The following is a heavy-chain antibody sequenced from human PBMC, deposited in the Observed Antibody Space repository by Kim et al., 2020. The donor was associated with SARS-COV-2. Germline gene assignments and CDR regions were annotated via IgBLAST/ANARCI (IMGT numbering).Heavy chain of an antibody. CDR1: GGTFSSYA. CDR3: ARDKRHRYGSAHNGFDP. D-gene: IGHD3-10*01. V-gene: IGHV1-69*04. CDR2: IIPILGIA. Sequence: SVKVSCKASGGTFSSYAISWVRQAPGQGLEWMGRIIPILGIAKYAQKFQGRVTITADKSTSTAYMELSSLRSEDTAVYYCARDKRHRYGSAHNGFDPGAREAWSPSPQ. J-gene: IGHJ5*02.